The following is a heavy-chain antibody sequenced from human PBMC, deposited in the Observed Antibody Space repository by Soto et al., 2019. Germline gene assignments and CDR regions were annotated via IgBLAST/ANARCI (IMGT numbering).Heavy chain of an antibody. CDR2: IWYDGSNK. CDR1: GFTFSSYG. D-gene: IGHD2-15*01. V-gene: IGHV3-33*01. Sequence: PGGSLRLSCAASGFTFSSYGMHWGRPAPGKGLGGGAVIWYDGSNKYYADSVKGRFTISRDNSKNTLYLQMNSLRAEDTAVYYCARDRVKMGYCSGGRCLTLGNFDYWGQGTLVTVSS. J-gene: IGHJ4*02. CDR3: ARDRVKMGYCSGGRCLTLGNFDY.